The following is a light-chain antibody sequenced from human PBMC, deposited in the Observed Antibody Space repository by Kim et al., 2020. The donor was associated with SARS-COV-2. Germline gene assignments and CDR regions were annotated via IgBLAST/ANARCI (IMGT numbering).Light chain of an antibody. CDR1: QSVSSH. J-gene: IGKJ4*01. Sequence: LSPGERATLSCRASQSVSSHLAWYQQRPGQAPRLLIYDVSNRAPGIPARFSGGGSGTDFTLTISSLEPEDFAVYYCQQRVNWPPTFGGGTKVDIK. CDR2: DVS. CDR3: QQRVNWPPT. V-gene: IGKV3-11*01.